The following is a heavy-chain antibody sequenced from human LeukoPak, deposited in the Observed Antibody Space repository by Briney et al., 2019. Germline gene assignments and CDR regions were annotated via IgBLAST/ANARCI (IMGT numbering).Heavy chain of an antibody. V-gene: IGHV3-64*01. CDR1: GFTYSSYA. CDR3: ARGSVGYYDPLI. Sequence: GGSLRLSCAASGFTYSSYAMHWVRQDPGKGLEYVSAISSNGGSTYYANSVKGRFTISRDNSKNTLYLQMGSLRAEDMAVYYCARGSVGYYDPLIWGQGTLVTVSS. J-gene: IGHJ4*02. D-gene: IGHD3-16*01. CDR2: ISSNGGST.